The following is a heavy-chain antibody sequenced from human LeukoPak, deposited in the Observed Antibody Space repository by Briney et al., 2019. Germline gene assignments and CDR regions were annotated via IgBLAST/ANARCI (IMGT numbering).Heavy chain of an antibody. D-gene: IGHD2-15*01. CDR3: AKDKVDIVVVVAATLWQMYYFDY. Sequence: GRSLRLSCAASGFTFSSYAMHWVRQAPGKGLEWVSAISGSGGSTYYADSVKGRFTISRDNSKNTLYLQMNSLRAEDTAVYYCAKDKVDIVVVVAATLWQMYYFDYWGQGTLVTVSS. CDR2: ISGSGGST. V-gene: IGHV3-23*01. J-gene: IGHJ4*02. CDR1: GFTFSSYA.